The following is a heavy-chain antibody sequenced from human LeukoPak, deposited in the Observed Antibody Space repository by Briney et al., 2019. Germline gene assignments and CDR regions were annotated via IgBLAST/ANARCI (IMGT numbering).Heavy chain of an antibody. D-gene: IGHD2-15*01. J-gene: IGHJ6*04. Sequence: SETLSLTCAVYGGSFCGYYWSWIRQPPGKGLEWIGEINHSGSSNYNPSLKSRVTISVDTSKNQFSLKLSSVTAADTAVYYCARVSVSRYCSGGSCYSYYYYGMDVWGKGTTVTVSS. CDR3: ARVSVSRYCSGGSCYSYYYYGMDV. V-gene: IGHV4-34*01. CDR1: GGSFCGYY. CDR2: INHSGSS.